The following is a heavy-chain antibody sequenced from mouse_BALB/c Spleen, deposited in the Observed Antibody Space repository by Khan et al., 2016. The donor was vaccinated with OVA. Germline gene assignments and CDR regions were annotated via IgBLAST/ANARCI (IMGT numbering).Heavy chain of an antibody. D-gene: IGHD1-1*01. CDR3: ARSDCSGSRLYAMDY. J-gene: IGHJ4*01. CDR2: IGPGSGNP. V-gene: IGHV1S41*01. Sequence: DLVKPGASVKLSCKASGYTFTSYWINWIKQRPGQGLEWVGHIGPGSGNPYYSEIFKGKAILTVDTSSSTVYIQLSSLSSEDYAVYVGARSDCSGSRLYAMDYWGQGTSVTVSS. CDR1: GYTFTSYW.